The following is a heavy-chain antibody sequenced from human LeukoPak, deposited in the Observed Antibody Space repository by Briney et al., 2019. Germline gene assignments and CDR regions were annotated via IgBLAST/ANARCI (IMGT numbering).Heavy chain of an antibody. D-gene: IGHD3-10*01. V-gene: IGHV2-5*01. Sequence: SGPTLVNPTQTLTLTCTFSGFSLSTSGVGVGWIRQPPGKALEWLALIYWYDDKRYSPSLKSRLTITKDTSKNQVVLTMTNMDPVDTATYYCAHMPAGEYYYYYYGMDVWGQGTTVTVS. CDR1: GFSLSTSGVG. CDR2: IYWYDDK. J-gene: IGHJ6*02. CDR3: AHMPAGEYYYYYYGMDV.